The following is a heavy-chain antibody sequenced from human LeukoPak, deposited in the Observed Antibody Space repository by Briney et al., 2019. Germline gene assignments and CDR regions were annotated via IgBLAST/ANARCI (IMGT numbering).Heavy chain of an antibody. Sequence: KPSETLSLTCTGSGGSIRGYYWSWVRQPPGKGLEWMAHIHDSGSTYYNPSLKSRLTMSVDTSKNQFSLRLSSVTAADTAVYYCARHLNGGTYPLDHWGQGTVVTVSS. CDR3: ARHLNGGTYPLDH. J-gene: IGHJ4*02. V-gene: IGHV4-59*08. CDR1: GGSIRGYY. CDR2: IHDSGST. D-gene: IGHD1-26*01.